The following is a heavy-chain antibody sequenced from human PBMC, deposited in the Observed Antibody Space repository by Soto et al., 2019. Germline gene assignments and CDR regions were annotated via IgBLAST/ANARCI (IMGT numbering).Heavy chain of an antibody. D-gene: IGHD2-15*01. CDR3: ARDSELLGYFDY. Sequence: QVQLVESGGGVVQPGRSLRLSCAASGFTFSSYAMHWVRQAPGKGLEWVAVISYDGSNKYYADSVKGRFTISRDNSKNTLYLQMNSLRAEDTAVYYCARDSELLGYFDYWGQGTLVTVSS. J-gene: IGHJ4*02. V-gene: IGHV3-30-3*01. CDR2: ISYDGSNK. CDR1: GFTFSSYA.